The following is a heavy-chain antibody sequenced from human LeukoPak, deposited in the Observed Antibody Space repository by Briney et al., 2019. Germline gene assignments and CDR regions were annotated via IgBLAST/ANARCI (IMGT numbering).Heavy chain of an antibody. Sequence: GGSRRLSCADSGFTFNSYWMGWVRQTPGKGLEWVANIKHDGSEKYYVDSVEGRFTISRDNAKNSLFLQMNSLRAEDTAVYYCARDSGHTGYDLLDYWGQGTLVTVSS. CDR1: GFTFNSYW. D-gene: IGHD5-12*01. CDR3: ARDSGHTGYDLLDY. J-gene: IGHJ4*02. V-gene: IGHV3-7*01. CDR2: IKHDGSEK.